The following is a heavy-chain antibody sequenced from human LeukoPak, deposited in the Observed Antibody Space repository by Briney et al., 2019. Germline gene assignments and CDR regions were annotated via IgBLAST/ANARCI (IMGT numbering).Heavy chain of an antibody. CDR2: ISSSGTI. D-gene: IGHD3-22*01. CDR3: ARVYDSSGYYGENYHYYGMDV. V-gene: IGHV3-48*04. J-gene: IGHJ6*02. CDR1: GFTFSSYS. Sequence: GGSLRLSCAASGFTFSSYSMNWVRQAPGKGLEWVSYISSSGTIYYADSVKGRFTISRDNAKSSLYLQMNSLRAEDTAVYYCARVYDSSGYYGENYHYYGMDVWGQGTTVTVSS.